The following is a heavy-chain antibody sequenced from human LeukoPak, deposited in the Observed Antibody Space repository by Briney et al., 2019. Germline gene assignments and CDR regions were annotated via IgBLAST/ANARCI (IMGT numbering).Heavy chain of an antibody. CDR1: GFTFDDYG. CDR3: AREFGYGSGSYYRYYYMDV. Sequence: PGGSLRLSCAASGFTFDDYGMSWVRQAPGKGLEWVSSISGGSIYIYYADSVKGRFTISRDNGKNSLYLQMNSLRAEDTAVYYCAREFGYGSGSYYRYYYMDVWGKGTTVTISS. V-gene: IGHV3-21*04. CDR2: ISGGSIYI. J-gene: IGHJ6*03. D-gene: IGHD3-10*01.